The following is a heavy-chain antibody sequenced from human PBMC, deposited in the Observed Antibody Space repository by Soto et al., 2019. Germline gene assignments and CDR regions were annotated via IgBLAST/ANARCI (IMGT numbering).Heavy chain of an antibody. Sequence: GGSLRLSCAASGFTFSNYAMSWVRQAPGKGLERVSLVSATAGSTYYTDSVKGRFTIFRDNSRNTVFLQMNSLRADDTAVYYCAKDRLAGGFDYWGQGTLVTVSS. CDR2: VSATAGST. J-gene: IGHJ4*02. D-gene: IGHD3-16*01. V-gene: IGHV3-23*01. CDR3: AKDRLAGGFDY. CDR1: GFTFSNYA.